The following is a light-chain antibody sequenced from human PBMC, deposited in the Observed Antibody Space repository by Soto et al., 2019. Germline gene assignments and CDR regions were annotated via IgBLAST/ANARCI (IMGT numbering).Light chain of an antibody. V-gene: IGLV2-14*01. CDR2: DVS. CDR1: NSDVGGSNY. Sequence: QSVLTQPASVSGSPGQSITISCTGTNSDVGGSNYVSWYQQYPDKAPKLMIYDVSNRPSGVSSRFSGSKSGNTASLTISRLQAEDEADYYCSSYTSNSTRVFGTGTKVTVL. J-gene: IGLJ1*01. CDR3: SSYTSNSTRV.